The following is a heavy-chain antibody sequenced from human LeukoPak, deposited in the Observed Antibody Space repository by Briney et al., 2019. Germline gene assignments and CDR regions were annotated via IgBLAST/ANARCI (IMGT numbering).Heavy chain of an antibody. CDR1: GFTFSSYA. CDR3: ARDSGSFDY. Sequence: GGSLRLSCAASGFTFSSYAMHWVRQAPGKGLEWVAVISYDGSNKYYADSVKGRFTISRDNSKNTLYLQMNSLRAEDTAVYYCARDSGSFDYWGQGTLVTVSS. CDR2: ISYDGSNK. D-gene: IGHD1-26*01. V-gene: IGHV3-30*04. J-gene: IGHJ4*02.